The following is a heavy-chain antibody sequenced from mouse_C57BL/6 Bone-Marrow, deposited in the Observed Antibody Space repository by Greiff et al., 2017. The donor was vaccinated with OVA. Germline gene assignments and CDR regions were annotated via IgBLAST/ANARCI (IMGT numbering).Heavy chain of an antibody. CDR3: AREAYYDGSKAY. CDR1: GYTFTSYW. V-gene: IGHV1-69*01. D-gene: IGHD1-1*01. Sequence: VQLQQPGAELVMPGASVKLSCKASGYTFTSYWMHWVKQRPGTGLEWIGEIDPSDSYTTYNQKFKGKSTLTVDKSSSTAYMQLSSLTAEDSAVYYCAREAYYDGSKAYWGQGTTLTVSS. CDR2: IDPSDSYT. J-gene: IGHJ2*01.